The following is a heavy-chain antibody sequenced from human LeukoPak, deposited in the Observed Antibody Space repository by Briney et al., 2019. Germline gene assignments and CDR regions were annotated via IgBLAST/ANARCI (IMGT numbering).Heavy chain of an antibody. D-gene: IGHD3-22*01. CDR2: IYYSGST. J-gene: IGHJ4*02. V-gene: IGHV4-61*01. CDR1: GGSVSSGSYY. Sequence: PSETLSLTCTVSGGSVSSGSYYWSWIRQPPGKGLEWIGYIYYSGSTNYNPSLKSRVTISVDTSKNQFSLKLSSVTAADTAVYYCAREDPGVDSSGYYRYFDYWGQGTLVTVSS. CDR3: AREDPGVDSSGYYRYFDY.